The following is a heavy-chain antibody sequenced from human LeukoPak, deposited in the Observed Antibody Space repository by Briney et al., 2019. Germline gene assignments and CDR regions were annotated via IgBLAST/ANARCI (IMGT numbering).Heavy chain of an antibody. CDR1: GFTFSSYS. J-gene: IGHJ6*03. CDR3: ARVGRCSSTSCPYYYYYYMDV. CDR2: ISSSSSYI. Sequence: PGGSLRLSCAASGFTFSSYSMKWVRQAPGKGLEWVSSISSSSSYIYYADSVKGRFTISRDNAKNSLYLQMNSLRAEDTALYYCARVGRCSSTSCPYYYYYYMDVWGKGTTVTVSS. D-gene: IGHD2-2*01. V-gene: IGHV3-21*04.